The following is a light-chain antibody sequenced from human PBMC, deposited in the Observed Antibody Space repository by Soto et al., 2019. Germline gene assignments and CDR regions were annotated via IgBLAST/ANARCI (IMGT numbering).Light chain of an antibody. CDR1: QSVRNS. J-gene: IGKJ2*01. Sequence: EIVLTQSPGTLSLSPGERATLFCRASQSVRNSLAWYQERPGQSPRLLIYAASSRATGVPDRFSGGGSATDFTLTVSRLEPEDFAVYYCQQYGSSPYTFGQGAKVEIK. V-gene: IGKV3-20*01. CDR2: AAS. CDR3: QQYGSSPYT.